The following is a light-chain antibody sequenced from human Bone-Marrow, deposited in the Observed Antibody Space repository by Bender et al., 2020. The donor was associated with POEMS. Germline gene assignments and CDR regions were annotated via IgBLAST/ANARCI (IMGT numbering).Light chain of an antibody. J-gene: IGLJ2*01. CDR3: YSTDSGGIYRV. CDR2: EDS. Sequence: SYELTQPPSVSVSPGQTARIPCSGDALPKQHAYWYQQKSGQAPVLVVYEDSKRLSGIPDRFSGSSSGTMATLTISGAQVEDEGDYYCYSTDSGGIYRVFGGGTKLTVL. V-gene: IGLV3-10*01. CDR1: ALPKQH.